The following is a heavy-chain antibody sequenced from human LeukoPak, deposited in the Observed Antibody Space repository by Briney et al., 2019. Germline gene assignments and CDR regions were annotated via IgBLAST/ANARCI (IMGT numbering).Heavy chain of an antibody. CDR2: ISWNSGSI. J-gene: IGHJ4*02. V-gene: IGHV3-9*01. D-gene: IGHD2-2*01. Sequence: PGGSLRLSCAASGFTFDDYAMHWVRQAPGKGLEWVSGISWNSGSIGYADSVKGRFTISRDNAKNSLYLQMNRLRAEDTALYYCAKDIVPAAIGGYFDYWGQGTLVTVSS. CDR3: AKDIVPAAIGGYFDY. CDR1: GFTFDDYA.